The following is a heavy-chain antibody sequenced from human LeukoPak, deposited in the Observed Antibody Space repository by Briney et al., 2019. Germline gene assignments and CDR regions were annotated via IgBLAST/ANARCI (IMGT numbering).Heavy chain of an antibody. J-gene: IGHJ4*02. CDR3: ARDQYYDSVDY. V-gene: IGHV3-7*05. CDR2: IKQDGSEK. CDR1: GFTFSSYW. Sequence: PGGSLRLSCAASGFTFSSYWMSWVRQAPGKGLEWMANIKQDGSEKNYVDSVKGRFTISRDNAKNSLYLQMNGLRAEDTAVYYCARDQYYDSVDYWGQGTLVTVSS. D-gene: IGHD3-22*01.